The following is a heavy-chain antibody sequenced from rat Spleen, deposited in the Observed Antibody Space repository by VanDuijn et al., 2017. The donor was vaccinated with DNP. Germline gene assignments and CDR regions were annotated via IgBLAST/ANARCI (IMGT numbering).Heavy chain of an antibody. Sequence: EVQLVESGGGLVQPGRSLKLSCAASGFAFSGCYMAWVRQVPSKGLEWVATISYDGSRSYYRDSVKGRFTISRDNAKTTLYLQMDSLRSEDTATYYCTTDWEDWFAYWGQGTLVTVSS. CDR2: ISYDGSRS. J-gene: IGHJ3*01. D-gene: IGHD5-1*01. CDR3: TTDWEDWFAY. V-gene: IGHV5-20*01. CDR1: GFAFSGCY.